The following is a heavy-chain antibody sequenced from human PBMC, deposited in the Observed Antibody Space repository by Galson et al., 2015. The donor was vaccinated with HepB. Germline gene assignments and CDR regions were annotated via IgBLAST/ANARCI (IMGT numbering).Heavy chain of an antibody. CDR1: GSKFTSYW. CDR3: VRGVGDY. V-gene: IGHV5-51*01. CDR2: IYPGDSDT. J-gene: IGHJ4*02. D-gene: IGHD2-8*01. Sequence: QSGAEVKKPGESLKISCRTSGSKFTSYWIGWVRQMPGKGLEWMGNIYPGDSDTTYSPSFQGQVSISVDKSISVAYLQWNSLKASDTARYYCVRGVGDYWGQGTLVSVSS.